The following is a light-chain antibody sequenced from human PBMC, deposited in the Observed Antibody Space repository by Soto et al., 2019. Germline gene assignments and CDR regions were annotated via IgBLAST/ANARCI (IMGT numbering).Light chain of an antibody. J-gene: IGLJ3*02. V-gene: IGLV2-23*02. CDR1: SSDVGSYNL. Sequence: QSVLTQPASVSGSPGQSITISCTGTSSDVGSYNLVSWYQHHPGKAPKLMIYEVSKWPSGVSNRFSGSKSGNTASLTISGLQAEDEADYFCCSYAGGSTFVFGGGTKLTVL. CDR3: CSYAGGSTFV. CDR2: EVS.